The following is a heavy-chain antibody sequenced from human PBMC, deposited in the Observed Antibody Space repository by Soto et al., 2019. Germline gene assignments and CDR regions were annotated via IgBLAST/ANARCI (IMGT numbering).Heavy chain of an antibody. Sequence: EVQLVESGGGLVKPGGSLRLSCAASGFTFSSYSMNWVRQAPGKGLEWVSSISSSSSYIYYADSVKGRFTISRDNAKNSLYLQLNSLRAEETALYYCSRDQPGYSYGYGLGYWGQGTVGTVSS. CDR3: SRDQPGYSYGYGLGY. CDR2: ISSSSSYI. J-gene: IGHJ4*02. D-gene: IGHD5-18*01. CDR1: GFTFSSYS. V-gene: IGHV3-21*01.